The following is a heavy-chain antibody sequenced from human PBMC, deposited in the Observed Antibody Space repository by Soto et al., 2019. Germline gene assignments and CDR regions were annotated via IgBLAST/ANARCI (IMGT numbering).Heavy chain of an antibody. J-gene: IGHJ4*02. V-gene: IGHV3-23*01. D-gene: IGHD3-16*01. CDR3: AKGWGDG. Sequence: EVRLLESAGGLVQPGGSMRISCAASGFTFSSHVMSWVRQAPGNRLEWVSSISGSGGSTNYADSVKGRFTISRDNYNNTVYLQMNSLRDEDTAVYYCAKGWGDGWGQGTLVTVSS. CDR1: GFTFSSHV. CDR2: ISGSGGST.